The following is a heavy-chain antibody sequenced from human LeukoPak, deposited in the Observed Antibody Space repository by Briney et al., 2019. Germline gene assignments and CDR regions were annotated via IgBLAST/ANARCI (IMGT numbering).Heavy chain of an antibody. J-gene: IGHJ6*03. CDR2: IYYSGST. CDR1: GGSVSSSSYY. V-gene: IGHV4-39*07. Sequence: SETLSLTCTVSGGSVSSSSYYWGWIRQPPGKGLEWIGSIYYSGSTYYNPSLKSRVTISVDTSKNQFSLKLSSVTAADTAVYYCARAYYYYYYMDVWGKGTTVTVSS. CDR3: ARAYYYYYYMDV.